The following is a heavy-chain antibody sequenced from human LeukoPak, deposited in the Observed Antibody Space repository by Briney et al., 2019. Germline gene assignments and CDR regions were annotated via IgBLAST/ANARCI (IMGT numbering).Heavy chain of an antibody. CDR3: ASSLVGATELWGV. Sequence: GEYLQTSCKESGHSFTNYWIGWGRQMPGKGVEWLGSIYPGDSGTRYSPSLQGQVTISVDKSNNTAYLQWSSLKASDTAMYYCASSLVGATELWGVWGQGTTVTVSS. J-gene: IGHJ6*02. D-gene: IGHD1-26*01. V-gene: IGHV5-51*01. CDR2: IYPGDSGT. CDR1: GHSFTNYW.